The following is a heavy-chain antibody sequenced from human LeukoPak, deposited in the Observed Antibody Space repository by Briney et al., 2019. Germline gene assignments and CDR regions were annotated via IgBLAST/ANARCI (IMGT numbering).Heavy chain of an antibody. CDR1: GGSISSYY. CDR3: AGTKTGLAVAGRSYFDY. J-gene: IGHJ4*02. V-gene: IGHV4-59*08. D-gene: IGHD6-19*01. CDR2: IYYSGST. Sequence: SETLSLTCTVSGGSISSYYWSWIRQPPGKGLEWIGDIYYSGSTNYNPSLKSRVTISVDTSKNQFSLKLSSVTAADTAVYYCAGTKTGLAVAGRSYFDYWGQGTLVTVSS.